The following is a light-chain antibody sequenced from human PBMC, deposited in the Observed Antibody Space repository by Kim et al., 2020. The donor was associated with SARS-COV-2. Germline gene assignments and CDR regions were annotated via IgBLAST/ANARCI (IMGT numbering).Light chain of an antibody. V-gene: IGLV1-40*01. J-gene: IGLJ3*02. CDR2: SNT. Sequence: QSVLTLPPSVSGAPGQRVTISCTGSSSNIGAGYDVHWYQQLPGTGPKLLNFSNTNRLSGVPDRFSGSKSGASASLAITGLQAGDEAVYYRQSYDNARRGWVFGGGTQLTVL. CDR3: QSYDNARRGWV. CDR1: SSNIGAGYD.